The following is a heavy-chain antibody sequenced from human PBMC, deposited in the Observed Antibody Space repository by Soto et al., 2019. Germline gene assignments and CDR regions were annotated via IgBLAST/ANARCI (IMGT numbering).Heavy chain of an antibody. V-gene: IGHV3-11*01. D-gene: IGHD6-13*01. CDR2: ISSSGSTI. CDR3: ARASASIRRIPDVSSRWFEGFRYYMYS. J-gene: IGHJ6*03. Sequence: GGSLRLSCAPSGFTFSDYYMSWIRQAPGTGLEWVSYISSSGSTIYYADSVKGRFTISRDNAKNSLYLQMNSLRAEDTAVYYCARASASIRRIPDVSSRWFEGFRYYMYSWVNGT. CDR1: GFTFSDYY.